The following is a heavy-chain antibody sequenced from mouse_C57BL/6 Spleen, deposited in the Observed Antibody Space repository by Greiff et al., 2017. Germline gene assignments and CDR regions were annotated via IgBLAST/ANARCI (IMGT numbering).Heavy chain of an antibody. CDR2: IVPSDSYT. CDR3: ARCTTVVAGLD. D-gene: IGHD1-1*01. CDR1: AYPFTTYW. Sequence: QVQLKQPGAELVKPGASVKLSCKASAYPFTTYWMQWVKQRPGQGLEWIGEIVPSDSYTNDNQKFKGKATLTVDTSSSTAYMQLSSLTSEDSAVYYCARCTTVVAGLDWGQGTLVTVSA. V-gene: IGHV1-50*01. J-gene: IGHJ3*01.